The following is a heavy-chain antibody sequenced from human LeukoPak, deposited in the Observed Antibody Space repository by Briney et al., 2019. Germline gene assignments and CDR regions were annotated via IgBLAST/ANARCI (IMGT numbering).Heavy chain of an antibody. V-gene: IGHV3-7*01. CDR3: ARADDKDSGSYSGFDY. J-gene: IGHJ4*02. D-gene: IGHD3-10*01. CDR1: GFTFNTYW. CDR2: VNQEGSEK. Sequence: GGSLRLSCAASGFTFNTYWMTWVRQAPGKGLEWVANVNQEGSEKYYVDSVKGRFTISRDNAKKSVLLQAISLRADDTAVYYCARADDKDSGSYSGFDYWGQGTLVTVSS.